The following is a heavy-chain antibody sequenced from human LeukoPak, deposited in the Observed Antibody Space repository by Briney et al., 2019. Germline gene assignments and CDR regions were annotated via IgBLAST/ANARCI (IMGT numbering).Heavy chain of an antibody. J-gene: IGHJ6*02. CDR2: ISWNSGSI. D-gene: IGHD6-13*01. Sequence: GGSLRLSCAASGFTFDDYAMHWVRQAPGKGLEWVSGISWNSGSIGYADSVKGRFTISRDNAKNSLYLQMNSLRAEDTALYYCAKGIGIAAAGYYYGMDVWGQGTTVTVSS. CDR3: AKGIGIAAAGYYYGMDV. V-gene: IGHV3-9*01. CDR1: GFTFDDYA.